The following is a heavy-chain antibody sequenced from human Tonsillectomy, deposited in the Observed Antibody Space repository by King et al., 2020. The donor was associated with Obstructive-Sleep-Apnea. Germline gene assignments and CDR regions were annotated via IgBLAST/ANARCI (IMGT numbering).Heavy chain of an antibody. V-gene: IGHV4-30-4*01. D-gene: IGHD3-10*01. Sequence: VQLQESGPGLVKPSQTLSLICIVSSGSIGSGDYYWSWIRQPPGKGLEWIGYVYYSGSSYYNPSLKSRVTISVDTSKNQFSLKLSSVTAADTAVYYCARGKRFYGSGTYSYYFDSWGQGTLVTVSS. CDR3: ARGKRFYGSGTYSYYFDS. CDR1: SGSIGSGDYY. J-gene: IGHJ4*02. CDR2: VYYSGSS.